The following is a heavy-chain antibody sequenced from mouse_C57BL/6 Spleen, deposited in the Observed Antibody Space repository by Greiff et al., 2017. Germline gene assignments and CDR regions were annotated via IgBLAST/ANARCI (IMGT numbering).Heavy chain of an antibody. CDR2: INYDGSST. CDR1: GFTFSDYY. D-gene: IGHD1-1*01. V-gene: IGHV5-16*01. J-gene: IGHJ4*01. Sequence: EVKLEESEGGLVQPGGSMKLSCTASGFTFSDYYMAWVRQVPEKGLEWVANINYDGSSTYYLDSLKSRFIISRDNAKNILYMQMSSLKSEDTATYYWARGDYYGSRYKRIYYARDYWGQGTSVTVSS. CDR3: ARGDYYGSRYKRIYYARDY.